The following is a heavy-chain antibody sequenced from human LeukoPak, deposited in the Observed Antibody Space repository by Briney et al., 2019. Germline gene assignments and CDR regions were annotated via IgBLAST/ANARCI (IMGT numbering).Heavy chain of an antibody. CDR2: IIPIFGTA. V-gene: IGHV1-69*13. Sequence: ASVKVSCKASGGTFSSYAISWVRQAPGQGLEWMGGIIPIFGTANYAQKFQGRVTITADESTSTAYMELSSLRSEDTAVYYCARTNRYFDWLLFFDYWGQGTLVTVSS. CDR3: ARTNRYFDWLLFFDY. CDR1: GGTFSSYA. J-gene: IGHJ4*02. D-gene: IGHD3-9*01.